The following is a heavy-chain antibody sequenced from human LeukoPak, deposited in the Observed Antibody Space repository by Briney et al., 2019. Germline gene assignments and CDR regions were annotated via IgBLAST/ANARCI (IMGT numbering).Heavy chain of an antibody. D-gene: IGHD4-23*01. Sequence: PGGSLRLSCVASGFTFSGYWMSWVRQAPGKGLEWVAKIQRDGSDKEYVDSVKGRFGISRDNAKNSLFLQMDSLRAEDTAIYFCAKYDSGYSLDYWGQGTLVIVSS. CDR3: AKYDSGYSLDY. J-gene: IGHJ4*02. CDR1: GFTFSGYW. V-gene: IGHV3-7*03. CDR2: IQRDGSDK.